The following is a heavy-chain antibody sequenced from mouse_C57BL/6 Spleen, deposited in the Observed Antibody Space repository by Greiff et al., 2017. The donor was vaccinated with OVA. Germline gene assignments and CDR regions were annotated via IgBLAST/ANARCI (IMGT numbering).Heavy chain of an antibody. Sequence: EVKVVESGGGLVKPGGSLKLSCAASGFTFSSYTMSWVRQTPEKRLEWVATISGGGGNTYYPDSVKGRFTISRDNAKNTLYLQMSSLRSEDTALYYCARQLRPLDYWGQGTTLTVSS. D-gene: IGHD3-2*02. CDR1: GFTFSSYT. CDR3: ARQLRPLDY. J-gene: IGHJ2*01. CDR2: ISGGGGNT. V-gene: IGHV5-9*01.